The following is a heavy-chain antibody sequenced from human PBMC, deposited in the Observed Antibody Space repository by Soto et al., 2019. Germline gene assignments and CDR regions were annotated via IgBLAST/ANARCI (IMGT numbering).Heavy chain of an antibody. J-gene: IGHJ4*02. D-gene: IGHD3-16*01. Sequence: PAETLALTCTLSGIFTSSGTHYSGRVRQPPGKGLEWIGYIYNSGSTSYNPSRKSRITMSVDTSKNHFSLNLNSVTAADTAVYYCARGKYRRLIMNPFDYRGPRTLVTVSS. CDR3: ARGKYRRLIMNPFDY. CDR1: GIFTSSGTHY. V-gene: IGHV4-31*03. CDR2: IYNSGST.